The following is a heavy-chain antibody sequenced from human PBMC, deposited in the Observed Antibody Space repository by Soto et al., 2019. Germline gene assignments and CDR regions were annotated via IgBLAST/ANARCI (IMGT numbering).Heavy chain of an antibody. J-gene: IGHJ4*02. Sequence: QVQLVQSGAEVKKPGASVTVSCKASGYTFTSYGISWVRQAPGQGLEWMGWISAYNGNTNYAQKLQGRVTMTIDTSTRTAYMDLRSLRSDDTAVYFCAREPSSGWYSGGFDYWGQGTLVTVSS. CDR1: GYTFTSYG. V-gene: IGHV1-18*01. CDR2: ISAYNGNT. CDR3: AREPSSGWYSGGFDY. D-gene: IGHD6-19*01.